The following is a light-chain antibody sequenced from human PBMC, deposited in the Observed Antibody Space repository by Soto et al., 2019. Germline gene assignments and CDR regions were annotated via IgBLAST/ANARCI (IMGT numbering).Light chain of an antibody. CDR1: QSVNSAC. Sequence: ESVLRQSPDILSLSPGERATLSCRASQSVNSACLAWYQQKRGQAPRLVIHAVSRRATGIPDRFSGSGSGTDFTLTISRLEPEDFADYYCQQYGNSPRYSFGQGTKLQIK. V-gene: IGKV3-20*01. J-gene: IGKJ2*03. CDR3: QQYGNSPRYS. CDR2: AVS.